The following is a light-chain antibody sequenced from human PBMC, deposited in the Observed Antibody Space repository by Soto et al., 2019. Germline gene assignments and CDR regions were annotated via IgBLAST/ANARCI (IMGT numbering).Light chain of an antibody. V-gene: IGLV2-14*01. CDR1: SSDGGGYNY. Sequence: QSALTQPASVSGSPGQSITISCTGTSSDGGGYNYVSWYQQHPGKVPKLMIYDVTNRASGVSDRFSGSKSGNTASLTISGLQAEDEADYYCTSYTISITPYVFGTGTKLTVL. CDR3: TSYTISITPYV. J-gene: IGLJ1*01. CDR2: DVT.